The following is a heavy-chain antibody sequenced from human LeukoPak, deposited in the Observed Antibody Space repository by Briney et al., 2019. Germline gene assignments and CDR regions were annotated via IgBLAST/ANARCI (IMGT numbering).Heavy chain of an antibody. D-gene: IGHD1-26*01. CDR3: ARDLSGNYPGWFDP. CDR2: IYYSGST. CDR1: GGSISSSSYY. V-gene: IGHV4-39*07. J-gene: IGHJ5*02. Sequence: PSETLSLTCTVSGGSISSSSYYWGWIRQPPGKGLEWIGSIYYSGSTYYNPSLKSRVTISVDASKNQFSLKLSSVTASDTAVYYCARDLSGNYPGWFDPWGQGTLVTVSS.